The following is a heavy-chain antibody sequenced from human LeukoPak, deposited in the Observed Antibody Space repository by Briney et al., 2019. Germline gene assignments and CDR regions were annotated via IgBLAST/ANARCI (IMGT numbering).Heavy chain of an antibody. CDR2: ISSSSSYT. D-gene: IGHD4-23*01. V-gene: IGHV3-11*05. CDR1: GFTFSDYS. Sequence: PGGSLRLSCAASGFTFSDYSMYWIRQAPGKGLEWVSYISSSSSYTNYADSVKGRFTISRDNAKNSLYLQMSSLRVEDTAVYYCARVRKYGGNSYYFDYWGQGTLVTVSS. CDR3: ARVRKYGGNSYYFDY. J-gene: IGHJ4*02.